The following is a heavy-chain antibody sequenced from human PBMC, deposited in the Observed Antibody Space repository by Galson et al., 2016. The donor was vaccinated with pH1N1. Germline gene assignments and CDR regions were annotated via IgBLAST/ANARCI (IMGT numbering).Heavy chain of an antibody. CDR2: TYYRSQWYN. J-gene: IGHJ4*02. Sequence: CAISGDSVSRHSAAWNWIRQSPSRGLEWLGRTYYRSQWYNDYAVSVKSRITINPDTSKNQFSLQLNPVTPEGTAVYYCARASLGDYVGNFEYWGQGTLVTVSS. D-gene: IGHD4-17*01. V-gene: IGHV6-1*01. CDR3: ARASLGDYVGNFEY. CDR1: GDSVSRHSAA.